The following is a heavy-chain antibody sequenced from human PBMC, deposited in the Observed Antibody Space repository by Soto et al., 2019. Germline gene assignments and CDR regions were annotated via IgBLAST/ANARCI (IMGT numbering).Heavy chain of an antibody. CDR3: ARGTPSPLIVRSSRGPWFDP. CDR1: GGSIRSEDHY. D-gene: IGHD2-15*01. CDR2: LYYSGAT. V-gene: IGHV4-30-4*02. J-gene: IGHJ5*02. Sequence: TLSLTGTISGGSIRSEDHYWSWVRQSPGKGLEWIGRLYYSGATYRNEALERRVTISLDISKNQFSLHMTSVTAADTAVYFCARGTPSPLIVRSSRGPWFDPWGQGTLVTVSS.